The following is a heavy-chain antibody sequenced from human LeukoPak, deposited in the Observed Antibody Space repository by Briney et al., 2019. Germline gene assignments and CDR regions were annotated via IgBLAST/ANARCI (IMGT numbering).Heavy chain of an antibody. CDR3: ARDLGYGYGSVWHKYFDY. V-gene: IGHV1-2*06. D-gene: IGHD5-18*01. J-gene: IGHJ4*01. CDR1: GYTFSGYY. Sequence: GASVKVSCKASGYTFSGYYLHWVRQAPGQGFEWMGHIDPNSGGTKYAQKFQGRVTMTRDTSTTSAYMELSSLIFDDTAVYYCARDLGYGYGSVWHKYFDYWGHGTLVTVSS. CDR2: IDPNSGGT.